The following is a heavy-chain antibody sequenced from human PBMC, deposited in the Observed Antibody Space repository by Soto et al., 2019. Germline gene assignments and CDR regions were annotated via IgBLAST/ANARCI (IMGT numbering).Heavy chain of an antibody. D-gene: IGHD3-22*01. CDR3: ATDLAYYYDSSGYYRFDY. J-gene: IGHJ4*02. V-gene: IGHV1-24*01. Sequence: GASVKVSCKVSGYTLTELSMHWVRQAPGKGLEWMGGFDPEDGETIYAQKFQGRVTMTEDTSTDTAYMELSSLRSEDTAVYYCATDLAYYYDSSGYYRFDYWGQGTLVTVSS. CDR2: FDPEDGET. CDR1: GYTLTELS.